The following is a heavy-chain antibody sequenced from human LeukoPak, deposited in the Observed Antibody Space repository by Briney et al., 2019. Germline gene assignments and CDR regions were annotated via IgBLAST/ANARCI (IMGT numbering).Heavy chain of an antibody. Sequence: GGSLRLSCAASGFTFSSYAMSWVRQAPGKGLEWVSAISTSGGSTFYADSVKGQFTISRDNSKNTLYLQMNSLRVEDTAVYYCTLSGEADWGQGTLVTVSS. CDR3: TLSGEAD. V-gene: IGHV3-23*01. D-gene: IGHD3-3*01. CDR1: GFTFSSYA. CDR2: ISTSGGST. J-gene: IGHJ4*02.